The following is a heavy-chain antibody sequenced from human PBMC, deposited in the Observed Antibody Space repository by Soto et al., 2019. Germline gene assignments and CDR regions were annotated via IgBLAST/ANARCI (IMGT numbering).Heavy chain of an antibody. D-gene: IGHD6-6*01. J-gene: IGHJ4*02. V-gene: IGHV4-34*01. CDR1: GGSFSTVY. CDR3: ARVLAARASRDFDY. CDR2: INPSGGT. Sequence: QVQLQQWGAGLLKPSETLSLTCAVYGGSFSTVYWSWIRQPPGKGLEWIGEINPSGGTNYNPSLKSRVTISVATSKNQFSLKLSSVTAADPAVYYCARVLAARASRDFDYWGQGTLVTVSS.